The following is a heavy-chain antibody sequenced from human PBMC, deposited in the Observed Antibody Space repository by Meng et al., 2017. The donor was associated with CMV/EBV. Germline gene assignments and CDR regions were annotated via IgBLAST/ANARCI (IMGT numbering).Heavy chain of an antibody. Sequence: QSTLEESGPTLVQPTQTLTLPCTFSGFSLSTSGVGVGWIRQPPGKALEWLALIYWDDDKRYSPSLKSRLTITKDTSKNQVVLTMTNMDPVDTATYYCAHKGRRMAAAGINWFDPWGQGTLVTVSS. CDR1: GFSLSTSGVG. J-gene: IGHJ5*02. CDR3: AHKGRRMAAAGINWFDP. V-gene: IGHV2-5*02. CDR2: IYWDDDK. D-gene: IGHD6-13*01.